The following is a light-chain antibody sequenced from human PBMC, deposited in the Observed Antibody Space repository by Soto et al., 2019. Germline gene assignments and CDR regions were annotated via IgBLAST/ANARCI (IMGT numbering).Light chain of an antibody. Sequence: QSALTQPASVSGSPGQSITISCTGTSSDVGTFKYVSWYQHLPGKAPKLMIYEVSNRPSGVSNRFSGSKPVNTASLTISELQAEDEADYYCSSYTSRSTPVFGGGTKRTVL. CDR2: EVS. J-gene: IGLJ2*01. V-gene: IGLV2-14*01. CDR3: SSYTSRSTPV. CDR1: SSDVGTFKY.